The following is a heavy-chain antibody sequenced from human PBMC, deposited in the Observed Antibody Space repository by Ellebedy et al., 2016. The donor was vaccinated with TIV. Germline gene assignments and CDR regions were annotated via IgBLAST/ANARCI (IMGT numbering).Heavy chain of an antibody. Sequence: GESLKISCAVSGFTFSNYAMSWVRQAPGKGLEWVSTISGSGVTTYYADSVKGRFTISRDNSRDTLSLQMNSLGAEDTAVYYCAKNFPERKIGRFDFWGQGTLVTVSS. CDR3: AKNFPERKIGRFDF. J-gene: IGHJ4*02. D-gene: IGHD2/OR15-2a*01. CDR1: GFTFSNYA. V-gene: IGHV3-23*01. CDR2: ISGSGVTT.